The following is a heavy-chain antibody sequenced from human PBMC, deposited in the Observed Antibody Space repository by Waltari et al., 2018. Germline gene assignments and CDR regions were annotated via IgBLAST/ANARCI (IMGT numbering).Heavy chain of an antibody. CDR3: ARDRSGSHKVDF. D-gene: IGHD1-26*01. J-gene: IGHJ4*02. Sequence: QVQLQESGPGLVKPSETLSLTCAVSGYSISSGYYWGWIRQPPGKGLEWIGSIYHSGSTYYNPSLKSRVTISVDTSKNQFSLKPSSVTAADTAVYYCARDRSGSHKVDFWGQGTLVTVSS. CDR1: GYSISSGYY. V-gene: IGHV4-38-2*02. CDR2: IYHSGST.